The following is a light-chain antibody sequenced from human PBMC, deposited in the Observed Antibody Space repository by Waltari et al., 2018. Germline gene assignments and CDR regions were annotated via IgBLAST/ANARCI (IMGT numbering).Light chain of an antibody. CDR2: KVN. CDR3: SSYTRRSYWV. Sequence: QSALTQPASVSGSPGQSITISCTGTSSDVGFYDFVSWFQQPPGKAPQVLILKVNNRPSGVFSRFSGSKAAHTASLTISGLQAEDEADYYCSSYTRRSYWVFGGGTQLTVL. J-gene: IGLJ3*02. CDR1: SSDVGFYDF. V-gene: IGLV2-14*01.